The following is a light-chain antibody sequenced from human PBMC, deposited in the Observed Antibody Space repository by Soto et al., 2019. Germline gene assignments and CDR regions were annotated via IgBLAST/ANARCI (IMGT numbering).Light chain of an antibody. Sequence: EVVLTHSPATLSLCPGERATLSCRASQYVSSFLAWYQQKAGQAPRLLIYDASHRATGIPARISGSGSGTDFTLTINSIEPEDFALYYCQQRYNWPPTFGQGTKVDIK. CDR2: DAS. CDR1: QYVSSF. J-gene: IGKJ1*01. CDR3: QQRYNWPPT. V-gene: IGKV3-11*01.